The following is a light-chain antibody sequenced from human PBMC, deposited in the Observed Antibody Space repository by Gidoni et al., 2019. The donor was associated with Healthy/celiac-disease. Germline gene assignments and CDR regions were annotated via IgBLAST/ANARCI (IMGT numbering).Light chain of an antibody. CDR1: QSVSISY. Sequence: EIVSTQSPRTLSLSPGERATSSCRTSQSVSISYLDWYQQKPGHAPRVIVYGASSRATGIPDRFSGIGSWKDFTLTISRLETEDFAVYYCQKYGSSPGLTFGGGTKVEIK. J-gene: IGKJ4*01. CDR2: GAS. V-gene: IGKV3-20*01. CDR3: QKYGSSPGLT.